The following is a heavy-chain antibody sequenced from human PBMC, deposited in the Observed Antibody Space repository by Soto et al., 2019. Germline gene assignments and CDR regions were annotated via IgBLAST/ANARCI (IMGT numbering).Heavy chain of an antibody. CDR2: IYYSGST. CDR3: ARADCSGGICYNFDY. V-gene: IGHV4-31*03. D-gene: IGHD2-15*01. Sequence: QVQLQESGPGLVKPSQTLSLTCTVSGGSISSGGYYWSWIRQHPGKGLEWIGYIYYSGSTYYNPSLKSRVTISVDTSKNQFSLKLSSVTAADTAVYYCARADCSGGICYNFDYWGQGTLVTVSS. J-gene: IGHJ4*02. CDR1: GGSISSGGYY.